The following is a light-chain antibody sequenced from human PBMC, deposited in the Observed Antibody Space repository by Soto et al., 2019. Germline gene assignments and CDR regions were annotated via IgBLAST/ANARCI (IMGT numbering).Light chain of an antibody. V-gene: IGKV1-39*01. CDR3: QQSFSTPPT. Sequence: DIPMTQSPSSLSVSVGDRVTITCRASQTISSFLNWYQQKPGEAPKVLIYAASTLQSGVPSRFSGSEFGTDFTLTISNLQPEDSATYYCQQSFSTPPTFGQGTKLEIK. CDR1: QTISSF. J-gene: IGKJ2*01. CDR2: AAS.